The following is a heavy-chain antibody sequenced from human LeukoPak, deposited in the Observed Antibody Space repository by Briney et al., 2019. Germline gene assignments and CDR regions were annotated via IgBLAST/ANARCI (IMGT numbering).Heavy chain of an antibody. CDR1: GFTSSSYW. V-gene: IGHV3-7*01. J-gene: IGHJ5*02. CDR3: ARKSGYSSGWYGWFDP. Sequence: GGSLRLSCAASGFTSSSYWMSWVRQAPGKGLEWVANIKQDGSEKHYVDSVKGRFTISRDNAKNSLYLQMNSLRAEDTAVYYCARKSGYSSGWYGWFDPWGQGTLVTVSS. D-gene: IGHD6-19*01. CDR2: IKQDGSEK.